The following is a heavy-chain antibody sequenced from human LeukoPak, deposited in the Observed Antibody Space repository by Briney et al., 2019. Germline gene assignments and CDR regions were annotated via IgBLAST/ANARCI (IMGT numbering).Heavy chain of an antibody. D-gene: IGHD2-15*01. J-gene: IGHJ3*01. CDR3: VRDSGGYSSVWDDSIDV. V-gene: IGHV3-7*01. CDR1: GFIFSSDS. Sequence: GGSLRLSCAASGFIFSSDSMSWVRQAPGKGLEWVSTIKKSGSEKYYVDSVSGRFTISRDNAKNLLYLQMNSLRDEDTAVDYCVRDSGGYSSVWDDSIDVWRRARKVSDCS. CDR2: IKKSGSEK.